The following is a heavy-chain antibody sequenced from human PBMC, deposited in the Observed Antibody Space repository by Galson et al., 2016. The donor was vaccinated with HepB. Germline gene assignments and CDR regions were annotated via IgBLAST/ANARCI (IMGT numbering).Heavy chain of an antibody. J-gene: IGHJ4*02. CDR2: INAANGKT. CDR1: GYIFANYT. V-gene: IGHV1-3*01. Sequence: SVKVSCKASGYIFANYTLHWVRQAPGQSLEWMGWINAANGKTRYSQESQGRLTITRDSSTSKAYMELSSLRSEDTAVYFCARKGPGPFDYWGQGTLVTVSS. D-gene: IGHD1-14*01. CDR3: ARKGPGPFDY.